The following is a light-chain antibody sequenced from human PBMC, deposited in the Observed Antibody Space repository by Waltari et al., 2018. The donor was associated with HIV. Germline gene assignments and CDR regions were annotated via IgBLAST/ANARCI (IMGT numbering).Light chain of an antibody. CDR1: SSDVGAYNF. CDR2: DVS. Sequence: QSALTQPASVSGSPGQSITISCTGTSSDVGAYNFVSWYQQHPGKAPKLMIYDVSSRPYGVSDRFSGSKSGNTASLTISGLQAEDEADYYCGSYTSSSTLVFGGGTKLTVL. CDR3: GSYTSSSTLV. V-gene: IGLV2-14*03. J-gene: IGLJ3*02.